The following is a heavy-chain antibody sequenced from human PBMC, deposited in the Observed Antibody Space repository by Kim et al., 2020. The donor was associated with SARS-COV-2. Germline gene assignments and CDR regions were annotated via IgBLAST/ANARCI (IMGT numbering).Heavy chain of an antibody. CDR3: AKDRGGARYYYYGMDV. V-gene: IGHV3-30*18. D-gene: IGHD1-26*01. Sequence: GGSLRLSCAASGFTFSSYGMHWVRQAPGKGLEWVAVISYDGSNKYYADSVKGRFTISRDNSKNTLYLQMNSLRAEDTAVYYCAKDRGGARYYYYGMDVWGQGTTVTVSS. J-gene: IGHJ6*02. CDR1: GFTFSSYG. CDR2: ISYDGSNK.